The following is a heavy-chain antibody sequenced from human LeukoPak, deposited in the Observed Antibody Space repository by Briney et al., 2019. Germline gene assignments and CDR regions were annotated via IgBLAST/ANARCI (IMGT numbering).Heavy chain of an antibody. CDR2: IDQGGSVR. CDR1: GFSFSTYW. Sequence: GSLRLSCAASGFSFSTYWMSWVRQTPEKGLEFVANIDQGGSVRNYMDSLKGRCTISRDNAKKSLYLEINSLRADDTAVYYCARDPESSSFDLWGRGALVTVSS. CDR3: ARDPESSSFDL. J-gene: IGHJ4*02. D-gene: IGHD6-13*01. V-gene: IGHV3-7*01.